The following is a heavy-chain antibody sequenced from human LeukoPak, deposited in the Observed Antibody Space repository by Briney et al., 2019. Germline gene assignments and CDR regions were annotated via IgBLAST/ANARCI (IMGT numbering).Heavy chain of an antibody. V-gene: IGHV3-21*01. CDR2: ISSSSSYI. CDR3: ARDVVVYCSSISCYGGFDY. Sequence: GGSLRLSCAASGFTFSSYSMNWVRQAPGKGLEWVSSISSSSSYIYYADSVKGRFTISRDNSKDTLYLQMNSLIAEDTAVYYCARDVVVYCSSISCYGGFDYWGQGTLVTVSS. J-gene: IGHJ4*02. CDR1: GFTFSSYS. D-gene: IGHD2-2*01.